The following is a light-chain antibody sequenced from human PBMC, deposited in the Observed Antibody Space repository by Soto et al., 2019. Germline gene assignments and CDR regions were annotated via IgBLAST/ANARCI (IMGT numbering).Light chain of an antibody. J-gene: IGKJ1*01. Sequence: IEITQSPATLSLAPGERVTLSCRASESVSTNLAWYQQKAGQAPRLLIYGASTRATGIPARFSGSGSGTEFTLTISSLQSEDFAVYYCQQYSIWPRTFGQGTKADIK. CDR1: ESVSTN. CDR2: GAS. V-gene: IGKV3-15*01. CDR3: QQYSIWPRT.